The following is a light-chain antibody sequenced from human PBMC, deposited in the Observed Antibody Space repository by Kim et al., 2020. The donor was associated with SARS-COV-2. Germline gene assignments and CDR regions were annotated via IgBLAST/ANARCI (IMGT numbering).Light chain of an antibody. CDR1: QSISSW. V-gene: IGKV1-5*01. CDR2: DAS. J-gene: IGKJ2*01. CDR3: QQYKTYFPT. Sequence: SASVGDRVTITCRARQSISSWLAWYQQKPGKAPKLLIYDASTLESGVPSRFSGSGSGTEFTLTISSLQPDDFATYYCQQYKTYFPTFGQGTKLEI.